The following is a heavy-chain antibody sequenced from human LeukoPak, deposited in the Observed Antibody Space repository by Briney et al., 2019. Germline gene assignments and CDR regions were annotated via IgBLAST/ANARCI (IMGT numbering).Heavy chain of an antibody. Sequence: PSETLSLTCTVSGGSISNYYWGWIRQAPGKGLEWIGSIYYSGNTYYNSSLKSRVTISVDTSKNQFSLNLFSGTVADTPMYYSTTANGYGLIDYWGQGTLVTVSS. V-gene: IGHV4-39*07. CDR1: GGSISNYY. D-gene: IGHD3-10*01. J-gene: IGHJ4*02. CDR3: TTANGYGLIDY. CDR2: IYYSGNT.